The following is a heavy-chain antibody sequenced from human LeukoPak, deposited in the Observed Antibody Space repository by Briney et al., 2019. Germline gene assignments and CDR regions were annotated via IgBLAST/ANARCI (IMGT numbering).Heavy chain of an antibody. J-gene: IGHJ4*02. V-gene: IGHV4-38-2*02. Sequence: SETLSLTCTVSGYSISSGYYWGWIRQPPGKGLEWIGSIYHSGSTYYNPSLKSRVTISVDTSKNQFSLKLSSVTAADTAVYYCARRSYDFWSGYDNWGQGTLVTVSS. CDR2: IYHSGST. CDR3: ARRSYDFWSGYDN. D-gene: IGHD3-3*01. CDR1: GYSISSGYY.